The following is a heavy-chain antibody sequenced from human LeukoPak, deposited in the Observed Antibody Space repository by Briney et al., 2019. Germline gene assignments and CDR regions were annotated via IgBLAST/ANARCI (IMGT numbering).Heavy chain of an antibody. J-gene: IGHJ3*02. Sequence: GGSLRLSCAASGFTFSSYSMNWVRQAPGKGLEWVSSISSSSRYIYYGDSVKGRFTISRDNAKNSLCLQMNSLRAEDTAVYYCARDVHYDSSGYYFRNDASDIWGQGTMVTVSS. D-gene: IGHD3-22*01. CDR2: ISSSSRYI. CDR1: GFTFSSYS. V-gene: IGHV3-21*01. CDR3: ARDVHYDSSGYYFRNDASDI.